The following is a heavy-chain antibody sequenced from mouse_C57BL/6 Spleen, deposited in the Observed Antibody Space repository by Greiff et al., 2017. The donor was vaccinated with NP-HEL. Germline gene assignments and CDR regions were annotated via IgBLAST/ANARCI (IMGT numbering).Heavy chain of an antibody. CDR1: GYTFTDYN. CDR3: ARGFITTVEGYFDV. Sequence: EVQLQESGPELVKPGASVKMSCKASGYTFTDYNMHWVKQSHGKSLEWIGYINPNNGGTSYNQKFKGKATLTVNKSSSTAYMELRSLTSEDSAVYYCARGFITTVEGYFDVWGTGTTVTVSS. CDR2: INPNNGGT. J-gene: IGHJ1*03. D-gene: IGHD1-1*01. V-gene: IGHV1-22*01.